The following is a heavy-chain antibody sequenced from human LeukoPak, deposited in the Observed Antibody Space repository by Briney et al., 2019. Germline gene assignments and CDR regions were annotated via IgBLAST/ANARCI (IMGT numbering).Heavy chain of an antibody. Sequence: GGSLRLSCAASGFTFSSYAMSWVRQAPGKGLEWVANIKQDGSEKYYVDSVKGRFTISRDNAKNSLYLQMNSLRAEDTAVYYCARDRVATMWSEAPDYWGQGTLVTVSS. CDR3: ARDRVATMWSEAPDY. V-gene: IGHV3-7*01. CDR1: GFTFSSYA. J-gene: IGHJ4*02. D-gene: IGHD5-12*01. CDR2: IKQDGSEK.